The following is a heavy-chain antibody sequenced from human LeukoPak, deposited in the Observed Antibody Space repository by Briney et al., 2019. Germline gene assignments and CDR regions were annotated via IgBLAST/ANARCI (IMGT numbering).Heavy chain of an antibody. CDR1: VFTFSTYS. Sequence: PGWSLRLSCASSVFTFSTYSMNWVRQARGKGRDGVASISSSSSSIYYPDSVKRRFTISRDNDKTSLYLQMNSLRAEDTAVYYCARARNAAAGAPWWFDPWGQGTLVTVSS. D-gene: IGHD6-13*01. CDR3: ARARNAAAGAPWWFDP. V-gene: IGHV3-48*01. J-gene: IGHJ5*02. CDR2: ISSSSSSI.